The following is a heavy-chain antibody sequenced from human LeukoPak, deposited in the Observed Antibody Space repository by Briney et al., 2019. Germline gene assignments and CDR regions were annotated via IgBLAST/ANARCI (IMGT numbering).Heavy chain of an antibody. J-gene: IGHJ4*02. Sequence: GGSLRLSCAASGFTCSSYTRNWVRQAPGKGLEWVSSISSSSSYIYYADSVKGRFTISRDNAKNSLYLQMNSLRAEDTAVYYCAARYTSEGTSMYYDDSSGYYCNWGQGTLVTVSS. CDR1: GFTCSSYT. CDR2: ISSSSSYI. CDR3: AARYTSEGTSMYYDDSSGYYCN. D-gene: IGHD3-22*01. V-gene: IGHV3-21*01.